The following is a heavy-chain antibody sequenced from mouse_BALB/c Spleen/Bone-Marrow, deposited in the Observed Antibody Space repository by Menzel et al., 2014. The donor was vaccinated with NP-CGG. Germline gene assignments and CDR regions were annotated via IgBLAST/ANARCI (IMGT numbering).Heavy chain of an antibody. CDR3: ARWDFGNHYAMDY. Sequence: DVQLQESGPSVVKPSQTLSLPCSVTGDSIXSGFWNWIRKFPGNKLEYMGYISYSGTTYYNPSLKSRISFTRDTSKNXYYLQLISVTTEDTATYFCARWDFGNHYAMDYWGQGTSVTVSS. V-gene: IGHV3-8*02. CDR1: GDSIXSGF. D-gene: IGHD2-1*01. CDR2: ISYSGTT. J-gene: IGHJ4*01.